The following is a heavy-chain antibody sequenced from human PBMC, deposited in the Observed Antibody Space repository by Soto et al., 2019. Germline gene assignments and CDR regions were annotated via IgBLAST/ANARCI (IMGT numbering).Heavy chain of an antibody. CDR2: ISSSSSYI. CDR1: GFTFSGYS. J-gene: IGHJ4*02. D-gene: IGHD3-3*01. Sequence: TGGSLRLSCASSGFTFSGYSMNWVRQAPGKGLEWVSSISSSSSYIYYADSVKGRFTISRDNAKNSLYLQMNSLRAEDTAVYYCARVKAARPIFYLDYWGQGTLVTVSS. CDR3: ARVKAARPIFYLDY. V-gene: IGHV3-21*01.